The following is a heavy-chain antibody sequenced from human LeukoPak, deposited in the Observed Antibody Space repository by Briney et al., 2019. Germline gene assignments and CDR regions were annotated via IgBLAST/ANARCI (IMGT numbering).Heavy chain of an antibody. CDR1: GFTFDDYG. D-gene: IGHD2/OR15-2a*01. CDR2: INWNGDSI. V-gene: IGHV3-20*01. CDR3: TRRIPGTYYFDF. Sequence: GGSLRLSCAASGFTFDDYGMSWVRQAPGKGLEWVSGINWNGDSISYADSVKGRFTISRDNAKNSLYLQMNGLRAQDTALYHCTRRIPGTYYFDFWGQGTLVTVSS. J-gene: IGHJ4*02.